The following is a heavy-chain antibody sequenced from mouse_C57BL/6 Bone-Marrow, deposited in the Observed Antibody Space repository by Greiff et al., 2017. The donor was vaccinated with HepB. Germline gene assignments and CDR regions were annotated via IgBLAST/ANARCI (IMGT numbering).Heavy chain of an antibody. CDR2: ISSGGSYT. V-gene: IGHV5-6*02. D-gene: IGHD2-5*01. J-gene: IGHJ2*01. CDR3: ARQGGYYSNYLSYFDY. CDR1: GFTFSSYG. Sequence: EVMLVESGGDLVKPGGSLKLSCAASGFTFSSYGMSWVRQTPDKRLEWVATISSGGSYTYYPDSVKGRFTISRDNAKNTLYLQMSSLKSEDTAMYYCARQGGYYSNYLSYFDYWGQGTTLTVSS.